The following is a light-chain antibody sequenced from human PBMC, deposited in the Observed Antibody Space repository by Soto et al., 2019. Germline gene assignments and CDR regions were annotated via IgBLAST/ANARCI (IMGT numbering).Light chain of an antibody. V-gene: IGKV3-20*01. CDR1: QSVSSSY. J-gene: IGKJ5*01. Sequence: EIVLPQSPATLSLSPGERATLSCRASQSVSSSYLAWYQQKPGQAPRLLIYGASSRATGIPDRFSGSASGTDFTLTISRLEPEDFAVYYCQQYGSSPPITFGQGTRLEIK. CDR2: GAS. CDR3: QQYGSSPPIT.